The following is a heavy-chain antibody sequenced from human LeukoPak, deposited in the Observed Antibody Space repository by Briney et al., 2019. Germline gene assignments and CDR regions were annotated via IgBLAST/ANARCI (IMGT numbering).Heavy chain of an antibody. V-gene: IGHV3-23*01. CDR3: AKNMATGQACYDC. Sequence: SGGSLRLSCAASGFTFSSYAMTWVRQAPGKGLEWVSAISGGGDYIYYRNSVEGRFTTSRDNAQNTLFLQMNSLRAEDTAVYYCAKNMATGQACYDCWGQGTLVTVSS. CDR2: ISGGGDYI. CDR1: GFTFSSYA. J-gene: IGHJ4*02. D-gene: IGHD1-1*01.